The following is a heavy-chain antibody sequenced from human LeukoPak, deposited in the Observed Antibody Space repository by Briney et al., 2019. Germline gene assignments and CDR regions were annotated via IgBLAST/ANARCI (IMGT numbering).Heavy chain of an antibody. J-gene: IGHJ5*02. Sequence: SETLSLTCTVSGGSVSSSSYYWGWIRQPPQMGLEWIGSMYYSGSTYYNSSLKGRVTISVDTSKNQFSLKLSSVTAADTAVYYCAREDRYYDSSGYLYNWFDPWGQGTLVTVSS. CDR1: GGSVSSSSYY. CDR3: AREDRYYDSSGYLYNWFDP. D-gene: IGHD3-22*01. CDR2: MYYSGST. V-gene: IGHV4-39*02.